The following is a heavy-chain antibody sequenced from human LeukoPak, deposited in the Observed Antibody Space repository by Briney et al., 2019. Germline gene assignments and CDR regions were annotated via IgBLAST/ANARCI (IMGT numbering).Heavy chain of an antibody. J-gene: IGHJ3*02. V-gene: IGHV3-53*05. CDR2: INSGGST. Sequence: ETLSLTCTVSRGSISSSSYYWGWIRQPPGKGLEWVSLINSGGSTYYADSVKGRFTISRDNSKNTVYLQMNSLRAEDTAVYYCAKDRIAGHDTFDIWGQGTVVTVSS. D-gene: IGHD6-13*01. CDR1: RGSISSSSYY. CDR3: AKDRIAGHDTFDI.